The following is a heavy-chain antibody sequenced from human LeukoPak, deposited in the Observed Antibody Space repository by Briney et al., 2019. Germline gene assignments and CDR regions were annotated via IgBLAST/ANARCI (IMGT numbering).Heavy chain of an antibody. V-gene: IGHV4-34*01. CDR1: GVSFSGYY. D-gene: IGHD1-1*01. Sequence: SETLSLTCAVYGVSFSGYYWSWIRQPPGKGLEWIGEINHSGSTDYNPSLKSRVTISVDTSKNQFSLKVTSMAAADTAVYYCARHFYWNEGSAFDIWGQGTMVTVSS. CDR3: ARHFYWNEGSAFDI. CDR2: INHSGST. J-gene: IGHJ3*02.